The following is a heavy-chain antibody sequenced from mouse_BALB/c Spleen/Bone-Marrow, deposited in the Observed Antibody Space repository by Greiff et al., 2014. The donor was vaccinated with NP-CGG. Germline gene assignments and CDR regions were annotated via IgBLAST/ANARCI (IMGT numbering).Heavy chain of an antibody. CDR1: GYTFTSYD. CDR3: ARGGGYGNSPWFAY. D-gene: IGHD2-10*02. V-gene: IGHV1S33*01. Sequence: SGPELVKPGALVKISCKASGYTFTSYDINWVKQRHGQGLEWIGWIYPGDGSTKYNEKFKGKATLTADKSSSTACMQLSSLTSENSAVYFCARGGGYGNSPWFAYWGQGTLVTVSA. CDR2: IYPGDGST. J-gene: IGHJ3*01.